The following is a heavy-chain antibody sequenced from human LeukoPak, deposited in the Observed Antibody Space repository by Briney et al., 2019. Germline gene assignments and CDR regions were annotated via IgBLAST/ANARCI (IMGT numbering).Heavy chain of an antibody. J-gene: IGHJ6*02. CDR2: IYTSGST. CDR3: ARDGWYGSSWYYYGMDV. D-gene: IGHD6-13*01. CDR1: GGSIRSYY. Sequence: SETLSLTCTVSGGSIRSYYWSWIRQPAGKGLEWIGRIYTSGSTHYNPSLQSRVTMSVDTSKNQFSLKLSSVTAADTAVYYCARDGWYGSSWYYYGMDVWGQGTTVTVSS. V-gene: IGHV4-4*07.